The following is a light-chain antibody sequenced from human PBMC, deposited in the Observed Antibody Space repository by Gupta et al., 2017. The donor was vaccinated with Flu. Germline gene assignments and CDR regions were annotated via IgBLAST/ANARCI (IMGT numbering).Light chain of an antibody. CDR3: TSFTNTNTWV. V-gene: IGLV2-14*01. CDR1: GYDY. J-gene: IGLJ3*02. Sequence: QSALTQPASVSGSPGQSITISCTGGYDYVSWFQQHPDKAPKLMIYEVSNRPAGISNRFSGSKSGNAASLTISGLQAEDEADYYCTSFTNTNTWVFGGGTKLTVL. CDR2: EVS.